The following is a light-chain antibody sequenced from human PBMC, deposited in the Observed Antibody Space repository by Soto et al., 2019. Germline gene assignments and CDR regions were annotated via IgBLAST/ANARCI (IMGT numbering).Light chain of an antibody. J-gene: IGKJ2*01. V-gene: IGKV1-39*01. CDR2: AAS. CDR1: QYISNY. CDR3: HLSYSTPQYT. Sequence: DIQMTQSPSSLSASVGDRVTITCRASQYISNYLNWYQQKPGKAPKLLIYAASTLQIGVPSRFSSSGSGTDFTLTITSLQPEDFATYYCHLSYSTPQYTFGQGTKLEIK.